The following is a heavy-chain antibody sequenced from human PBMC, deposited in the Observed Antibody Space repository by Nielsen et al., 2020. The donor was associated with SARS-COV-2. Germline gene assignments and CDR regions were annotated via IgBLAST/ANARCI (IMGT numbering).Heavy chain of an antibody. CDR3: VRDTLAHGLDV. CDR2: IHYTGSA. V-gene: IGHV4-31*02. J-gene: IGHJ6*02. Sequence: SWVRQPPGRGPEWIGNIHYTGSANYSPSLKSRLSMSLEASRNQFSLSVKSMTAADSAEYYCVRDTLAHGLDVWGQGITVTVSS.